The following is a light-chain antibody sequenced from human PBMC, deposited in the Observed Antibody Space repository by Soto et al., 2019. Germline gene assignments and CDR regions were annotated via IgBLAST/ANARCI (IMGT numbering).Light chain of an antibody. CDR3: QSYDNSLSVYV. V-gene: IGLV1-40*01. CDR1: TSNIGAHYD. Sequence: QSVLTQPPSASGTPGQSLTISCSGSTSNIGAHYDVHWYQQLPGTAPKLLIYGNSNRPSGVPDRFSGSKSGTSASLAITGLQAEDEADYYCQSYDNSLSVYVFGTGTKLTVL. J-gene: IGLJ1*01. CDR2: GNS.